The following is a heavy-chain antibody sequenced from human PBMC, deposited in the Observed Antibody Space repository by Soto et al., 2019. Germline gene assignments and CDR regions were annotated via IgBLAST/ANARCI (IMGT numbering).Heavy chain of an antibody. CDR3: ARVAHEYSSSWGAFDI. CDR2: ISAYNGDT. Sequence: ASVKVSCKASGYTFTNYGITWVRQAPGQGLEWMGWISAYNGDTHYTQRLQGRATMTTDTSTSTAYMELRGLRSDDTAVYYCARVAHEYSSSWGAFDIWGQGTMVTVSS. CDR1: GYTFTNYG. D-gene: IGHD6-6*01. V-gene: IGHV1-18*01. J-gene: IGHJ3*02.